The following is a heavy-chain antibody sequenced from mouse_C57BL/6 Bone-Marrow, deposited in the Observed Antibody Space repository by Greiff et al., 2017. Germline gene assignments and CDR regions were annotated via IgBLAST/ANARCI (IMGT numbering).Heavy chain of an antibody. J-gene: IGHJ1*03. CDR1: GYTFTSYW. Sequence: QVQLQQPGAELVRPGSSVKLSCKASGYTFTSYWMHWVKQRPIQGLEWIGNIDPSDSETHYNQKFKDKATLTVDKSSSTAYMQLSSLTSEDSAVYYCARDRYYYGSSLWYFDVWGTGTTVTVSS. CDR2: IDPSDSET. D-gene: IGHD1-1*01. V-gene: IGHV1-52*01. CDR3: ARDRYYYGSSLWYFDV.